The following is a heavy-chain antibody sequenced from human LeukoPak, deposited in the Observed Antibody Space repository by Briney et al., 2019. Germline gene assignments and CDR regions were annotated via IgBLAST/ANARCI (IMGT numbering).Heavy chain of an antibody. D-gene: IGHD5-18*01. CDR1: GYTFTSYA. CDR2: INTNTGNP. V-gene: IGHV7-4-1*02. Sequence: ASVKVSCKASGYTFTSYAMNWVRQAPGQGLEWMGWINTNTGNPTYAQGFTGRFVFSLDTSVSTAYLQISSLKAEDTAVYYCARVGGGDTAMVTPYYYYYYMDVWGKGTTVTVSS. CDR3: ARVGGGDTAMVTPYYYYYYMDV. J-gene: IGHJ6*03.